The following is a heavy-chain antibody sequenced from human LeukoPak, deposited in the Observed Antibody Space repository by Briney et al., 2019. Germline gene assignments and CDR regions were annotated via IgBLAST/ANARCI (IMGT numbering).Heavy chain of an antibody. Sequence: SETLSLTCTVSGGSVSNYYWSWIRQPPGKGLEWIGYISYSGSTSYNPSLKSRVTISVDTSKNQFSLKLSSVTAADTAVYYCAGGYYYGSGSYYDNWFDPWGQGTLVTVSS. CDR3: AGGYYYGSGSYYDNWFDP. V-gene: IGHV4-59*02. J-gene: IGHJ5*02. CDR2: ISYSGST. D-gene: IGHD3-10*01. CDR1: GGSVSNYY.